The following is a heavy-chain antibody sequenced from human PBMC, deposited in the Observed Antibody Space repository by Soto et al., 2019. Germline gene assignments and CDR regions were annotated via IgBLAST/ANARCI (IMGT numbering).Heavy chain of an antibody. CDR3: ARVTVTTGHGMDV. CDR2: INAGNGNT. Sequence: ASVKVSCKASGYTFTSYAMHWVRQAPGQRLEWMGWINAGNGNTKYSQKFQGRVTITRDTSTSTVYMELSSLRSEDTAVYYCARVTVTTGHGMDVWGQGTTVTVSS. V-gene: IGHV1-3*01. CDR1: GYTFTSYA. D-gene: IGHD4-4*01. J-gene: IGHJ6*02.